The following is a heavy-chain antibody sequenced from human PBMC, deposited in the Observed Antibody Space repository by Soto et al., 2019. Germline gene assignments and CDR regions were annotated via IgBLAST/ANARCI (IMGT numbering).Heavy chain of an antibody. V-gene: IGHV4-38-2*02. D-gene: IGHD3-3*01. CDR2: IYHSGST. J-gene: IGHJ4*02. CDR1: GYSISSGYY. Sequence: SETLSLTCAVSGYSISSGYYWGWIRQPPGKGLEWIGSIYHSGSTYYNPSLKSRVTISVDTSKNQFSLKLSSVTAADTAVYYCARENPPTYYDFWSGYYGFAYWGQGTLVTVSS. CDR3: ARENPPTYYDFWSGYYGFAY.